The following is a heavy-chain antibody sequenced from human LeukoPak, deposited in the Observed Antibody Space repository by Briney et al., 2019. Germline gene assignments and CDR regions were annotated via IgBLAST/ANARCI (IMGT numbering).Heavy chain of an antibody. CDR3: ARDRSSSWDYYYYYYMDV. D-gene: IGHD6-13*01. V-gene: IGHV3-30*02. Sequence: PGGSLRLSCAASGFTFSSYGMHWVRQAPGKGLELVTFIRYDGSDKYYADSVEGRFTISRDNSKNTLYLQMNSLRSEDTAVYYCARDRSSSWDYYYYYYMDVWGKGTTVTISS. CDR2: IRYDGSDK. J-gene: IGHJ6*03. CDR1: GFTFSSYG.